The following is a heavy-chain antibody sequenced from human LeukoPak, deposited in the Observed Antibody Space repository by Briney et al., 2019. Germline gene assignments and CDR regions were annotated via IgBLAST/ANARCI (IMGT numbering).Heavy chain of an antibody. CDR2: IYGAGST. D-gene: IGHD3-22*01. CDR1: GFTVSSNY. J-gene: IGHJ4*02. Sequence: GGSLRLSCAASGFTVSSNYMSWVRQAPGKGLVWVSVIYGAGSTYYADSVKGRFTISRDNSKNTLYLQMNSLRAEDTAVYYCATPRSAYYYYFDYWGQGTLVTVSS. CDR3: ATPRSAYYYYFDY. V-gene: IGHV3-66*01.